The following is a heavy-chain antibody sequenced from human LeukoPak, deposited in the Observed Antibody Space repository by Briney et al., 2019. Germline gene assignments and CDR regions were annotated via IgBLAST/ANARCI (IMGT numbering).Heavy chain of an antibody. Sequence: AGGSLRLSCAASGFTFSSYSMNWVRQDPGKGLEWVSGISGSGDSTYYADSVKGRFTISRDNSKNTLYLQMNSLRAEDTAVYYCEKDRWGGYCSITSCGAFDIWGQGTMVTVSS. CDR1: GFTFSSYS. D-gene: IGHD2-2*01. V-gene: IGHV3-23*01. J-gene: IGHJ3*02. CDR2: ISGSGDST. CDR3: EKDRWGGYCSITSCGAFDI.